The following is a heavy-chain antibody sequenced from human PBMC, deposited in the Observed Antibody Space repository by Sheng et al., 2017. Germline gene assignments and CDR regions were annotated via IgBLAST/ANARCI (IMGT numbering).Heavy chain of an antibody. Sequence: EVQLVESGGDLVQPGESLKLSCAASGFTFSGSTMAWVRQTSEKGLEWIGRIRTKTNNYAATYATSVKGRFTISRDDSESTAFLQMNSLKTEDTAVYYCTREGSGTYYVGFAFDIWAKG. V-gene: IGHV3-73*02. J-gene: IGHJ3*02. CDR2: IRTKTNNYAA. CDR1: GFTFSGST. D-gene: IGHD1-26*01. CDR3: TREGSGTYYVGFAFDI.